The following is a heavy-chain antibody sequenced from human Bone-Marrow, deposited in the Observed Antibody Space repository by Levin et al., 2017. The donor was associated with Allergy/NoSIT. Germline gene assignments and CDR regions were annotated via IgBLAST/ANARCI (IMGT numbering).Heavy chain of an antibody. CDR3: ARVRDGYNFGDYYFDS. J-gene: IGHJ4*02. CDR2: TYYNGST. Sequence: SQTLSLTCTVSGGSIRSDNYYWTWIRQPPGKGLECIGYTYYNGSTYYNPSLKSRVTISVDTSKNQFSLKLDSVTAADTAVYYCARVRDGYNFGDYYFDSWGQGTLVIVSS. V-gene: IGHV4-30-4*01. CDR1: GGSIRSDNYY. D-gene: IGHD5-24*01.